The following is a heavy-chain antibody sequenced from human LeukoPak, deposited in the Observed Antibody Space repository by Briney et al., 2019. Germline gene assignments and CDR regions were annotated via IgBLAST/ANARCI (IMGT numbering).Heavy chain of an antibody. V-gene: IGHV3-21*01. J-gene: IGHJ4*02. D-gene: IGHD3-22*01. CDR1: GFTFSSYS. CDR2: ISSSSSYI. CDR3: ARARTDSSGYYPLID. Sequence: GGSLRLSCAASGFTFSSYSMNWVRQAPGKGLEWVSSISSSSSYIYYADSVKGRLTISRDNAKNSLYLQMNSLRAEDTAVYYCARARTDSSGYYPLIDWGQGTLVTVSS.